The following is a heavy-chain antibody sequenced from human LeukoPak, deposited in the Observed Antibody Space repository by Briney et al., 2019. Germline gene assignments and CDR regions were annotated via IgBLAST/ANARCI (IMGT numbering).Heavy chain of an antibody. J-gene: IGHJ4*02. CDR2: ISGSGGST. CDR3: AKEAGWGVPSGTDTYFDY. Sequence: GGSLRLSCAASGFTFSSYAMSWVRQAPGKGLEWVSAISGSGGSTYYADSVKGRFTISGDNSKNTLYLQMNSLRAEDTAVYYCAKEAGWGVPSGTDTYFDYWGQGTLVTVSS. CDR1: GFTFSSYA. D-gene: IGHD1-1*01. V-gene: IGHV3-23*01.